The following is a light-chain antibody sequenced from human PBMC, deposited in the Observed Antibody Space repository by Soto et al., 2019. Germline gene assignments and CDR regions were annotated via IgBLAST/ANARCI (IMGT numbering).Light chain of an antibody. V-gene: IGLV1-44*01. CDR2: ANN. CDR3: AAWDDSRNGYV. CDR1: SSNIGNST. J-gene: IGLJ1*01. Sequence: QSVLTQPPSASGTPGQRVTISCSGSSSNIGNSTVNWYQQFPGTAPKLLIYANNRRPSGVPDRFSGSQSGTSASLAISGLQSEDEADYYCAAWDDSRNGYVFGAGSKVTVL.